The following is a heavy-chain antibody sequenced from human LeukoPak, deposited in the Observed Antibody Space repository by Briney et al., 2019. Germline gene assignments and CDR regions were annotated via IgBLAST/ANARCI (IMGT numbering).Heavy chain of an antibody. J-gene: IGHJ6*03. Sequence: GGSLRLSCAASGFTFSSYSMNWVRQAPGKGLEWVSYISSSSSTIYYADSVKGRFTISRDNAKNSLYLQMNSLRAEDTAVYYCATLFNGGSYYYYMDVWGKGTTVTVSS. CDR2: ISSSSSTI. CDR3: ATLFNGGSYYYYMDV. CDR1: GFTFSSYS. V-gene: IGHV3-48*01.